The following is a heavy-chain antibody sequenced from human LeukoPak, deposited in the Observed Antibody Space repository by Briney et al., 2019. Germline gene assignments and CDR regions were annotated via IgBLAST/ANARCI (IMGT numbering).Heavy chain of an antibody. CDR2: MRGDGSRL. CDR1: GFSISTFW. D-gene: IGHD6-19*01. Sequence: GGSLRLSCVASGFSISTFWMTWVRQAPGKGLEWVANMRGDGSRLYYMDSVKGRFTISRDNAKNSLFLQMNSLRAEDTAIYYCARVGLDNTGWHISWFDPWGQGTLVTVSS. CDR3: ARVGLDNTGWHISWFDP. J-gene: IGHJ5*02. V-gene: IGHV3-7*03.